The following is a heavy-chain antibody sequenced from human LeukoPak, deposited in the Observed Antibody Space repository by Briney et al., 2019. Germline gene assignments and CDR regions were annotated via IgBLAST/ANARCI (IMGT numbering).Heavy chain of an antibody. CDR2: ISHSGST. CDR3: ASDLGYCSSTSCRYFDP. J-gene: IGHJ5*02. V-gene: IGHV4-38-2*02. D-gene: IGHD2-2*01. CDR1: SYFISSGYY. Sequence: SETLSLTCTVSSYFISSGYYWGWIRQPPGKGLEWIGYISHSGSTYYNPSLRSRVTISVDRSKNQFSLKLSSVTASDTAVYYCASDLGYCSSTSCRYFDPWGQGTLVTVSS.